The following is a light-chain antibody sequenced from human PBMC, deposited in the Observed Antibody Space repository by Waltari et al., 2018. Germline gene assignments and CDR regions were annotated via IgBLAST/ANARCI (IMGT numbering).Light chain of an antibody. V-gene: IGKV3-15*01. CDR2: GAS. Sequence: EILMTQSPATLSVSPGERATLSCRASQTIDTDLAWYQQRPGQAPRLLIYGASTRATPFPALFSGTGSGTEFTLTISSLQSEDFAVYYCQQYNDWPRTFGQGTKVTIK. J-gene: IGKJ1*01. CDR3: QQYNDWPRT. CDR1: QTIDTD.